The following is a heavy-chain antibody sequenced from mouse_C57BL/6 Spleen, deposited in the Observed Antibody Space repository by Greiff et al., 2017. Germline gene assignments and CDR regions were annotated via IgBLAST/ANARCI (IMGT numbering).Heavy chain of an antibody. Sequence: QVQLQQSGAELVKPGASVKISCKASGYAFSSYWMNWVKQRPGKGLEWIGQIYPGDGDTNYNGKFKGKATLTADKSSSTAYMQLSSLTSEDSAVYFCASSATAHAYYFDYWGQGTPLTVSS. J-gene: IGHJ2*01. CDR3: ASSATAHAYYFDY. V-gene: IGHV1-80*01. CDR2: IYPGDGDT. CDR1: GYAFSSYW. D-gene: IGHD3-2*02.